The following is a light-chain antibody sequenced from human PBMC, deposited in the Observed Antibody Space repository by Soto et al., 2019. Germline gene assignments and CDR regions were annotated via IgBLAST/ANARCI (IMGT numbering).Light chain of an antibody. CDR1: SSNIGNNY. CDR2: DNN. V-gene: IGLV1-51*01. CDR3: GTWDSSLSAWV. J-gene: IGLJ3*02. Sequence: QAVVTQPPSVSAAPGQKVTISCSGSSSNIGNNYVSWYQQLPGTAPKLVIYDNNKRPSGIPDRFSGSKSGTSATLGITGLQTGDEADYYCGTWDSSLSAWVFGGGTKLTVL.